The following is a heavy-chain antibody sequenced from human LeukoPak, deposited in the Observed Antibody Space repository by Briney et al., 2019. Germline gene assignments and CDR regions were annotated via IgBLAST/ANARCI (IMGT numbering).Heavy chain of an antibody. V-gene: IGHV1-24*01. CDR1: GYTLTELS. J-gene: IGHJ4*02. Sequence: GASVKVSCKVSGYTLTELSMHWVRQAPGKGLEWMGGFDPEDGETIYAQKFQGRVTMTEDTSTDTAYMELSSLRSEDTAVYYCATVSTNYDILTGYDTFDYWGQGTLVTVSP. D-gene: IGHD3-9*01. CDR2: FDPEDGET. CDR3: ATVSTNYDILTGYDTFDY.